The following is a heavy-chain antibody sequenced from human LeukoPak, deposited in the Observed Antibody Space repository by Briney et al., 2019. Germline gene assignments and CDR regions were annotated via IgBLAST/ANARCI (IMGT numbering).Heavy chain of an antibody. CDR2: ISGSGGYT. CDR1: GFTFSSYA. V-gene: IGHV3-23*01. CDR3: AKAEGKNPTGGRWLD. Sequence: GGSLRLSCAASGFTFSSYAMSWVRQAPGKGLESVSAISGSGGYTYYADSVKGRFTIPRDNSKNTLYLQMNSLRAEDTAIYYCAKAEGKNPTGGRWLDWGQGTLVTVSS. J-gene: IGHJ4*02. D-gene: IGHD6-19*01.